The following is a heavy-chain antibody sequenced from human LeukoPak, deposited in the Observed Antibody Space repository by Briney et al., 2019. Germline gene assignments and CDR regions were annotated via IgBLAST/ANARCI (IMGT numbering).Heavy chain of an antibody. V-gene: IGHV3-23*01. Sequence: GGSLRLSCAASGFAFSSFAMTWVRQAPGKGLEWVSTITGSGGRTYYADSVKGRFTISRDNSKNTLYLQMNSLRAEDTAVYYCAKAYRDIVVVPAALCFDYWGQGTLVTVSS. J-gene: IGHJ4*02. CDR2: ITGSGGRT. CDR3: AKAYRDIVVVPAALCFDY. CDR1: GFAFSSFA. D-gene: IGHD2-2*01.